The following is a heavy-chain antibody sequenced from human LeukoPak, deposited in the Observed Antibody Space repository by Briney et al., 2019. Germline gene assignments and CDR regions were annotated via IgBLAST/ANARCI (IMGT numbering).Heavy chain of an antibody. CDR2: IYSGGST. Sequence: GGSLRLSCAASGFTVSSNYMSWVRQAPRKGLEWVSVIYSGGSTYYADSVKGRFTISRDNSKNTLYLQMNSLRAEDTAVYYCARDLNDSSGYYYYWGQGTLVTVSS. CDR1: GFTVSSNY. D-gene: IGHD3-22*01. J-gene: IGHJ4*02. CDR3: ARDLNDSSGYYYY. V-gene: IGHV3-53*01.